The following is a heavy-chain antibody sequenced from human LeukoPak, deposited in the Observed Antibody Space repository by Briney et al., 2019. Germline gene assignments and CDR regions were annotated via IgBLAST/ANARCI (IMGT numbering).Heavy chain of an antibody. CDR3: ARAPYEYGSGSYSRIKYNWFDP. J-gene: IGHJ5*02. V-gene: IGHV5-51*01. CDR2: IYPGDSDT. Sequence: GESLKISCKGSGYSFTSYWTGWVRQMPGKGLEWMGIIYPGDSDTRYSPSFQGQVTISADKSISTAYLQWSSLKASDTAMYYCARAPYEYGSGSYSRIKYNWFDPWGQGTLVTVSS. CDR1: GYSFTSYW. D-gene: IGHD3-10*01.